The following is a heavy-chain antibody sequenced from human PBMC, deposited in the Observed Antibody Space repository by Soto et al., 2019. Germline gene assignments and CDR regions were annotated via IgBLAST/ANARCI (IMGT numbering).Heavy chain of an antibody. CDR2: INSDGSST. Sequence: EVQLVESGGGLVQPGGSLRLPCAASGFTFSSYWMHWVRQAPGKGLVWVSRINSDGSSTNYADSVKGQFTISRDNAKNTLYLQMNSLRAEDTAVYYCGRGASGSYRLDYWGQGTLVTVSS. CDR1: GFTFSSYW. V-gene: IGHV3-74*01. CDR3: GRGASGSYRLDY. J-gene: IGHJ4*02. D-gene: IGHD3-10*01.